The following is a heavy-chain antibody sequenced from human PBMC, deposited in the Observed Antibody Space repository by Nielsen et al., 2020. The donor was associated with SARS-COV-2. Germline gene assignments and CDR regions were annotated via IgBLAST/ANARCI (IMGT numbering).Heavy chain of an antibody. J-gene: IGHJ3*02. CDR3: ARGVYYDSRAGAFDI. V-gene: IGHV4-30-4*01. CDR1: GGSISSGDYY. D-gene: IGHD3-22*01. CDR2: IYYSGST. Sequence: SETLSLTCTVSGGSISSGDYYWSWIRQPPGKGLEWIGYIYYSGSTYYNPSLKSRVTISVDTSKNQFSLKLSSVTAADTALYYCARGVYYDSRAGAFDIWGQGTMVTVSS.